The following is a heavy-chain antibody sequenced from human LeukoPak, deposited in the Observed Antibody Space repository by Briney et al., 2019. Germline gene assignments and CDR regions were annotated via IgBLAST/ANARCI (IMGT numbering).Heavy chain of an antibody. D-gene: IGHD3-9*01. V-gene: IGHV3-64D*06. CDR2: ISSNGGRT. CDR3: VKDLSFDWLFVS. J-gene: IGHJ4*02. Sequence: GGSLRLSCSASGFTFGSYAMHWVRQAPGKGLEYVSAISSNGGRTHYADSVKGRFTISRDNSKDTLYLQMASLRPEDTAVYYCVKDLSFDWLFVSWGQGTLVTVSS. CDR1: GFTFGSYA.